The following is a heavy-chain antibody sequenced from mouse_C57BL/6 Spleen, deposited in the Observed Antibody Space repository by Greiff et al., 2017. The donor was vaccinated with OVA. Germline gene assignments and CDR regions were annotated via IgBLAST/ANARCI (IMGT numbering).Heavy chain of an antibody. V-gene: IGHV1-42*01. CDR2: INPSTGGT. J-gene: IGHJ1*03. Sequence: EVQLQQSGPELVKPGASVKISCKASGYSFTGYYMNWVKQSPEKSLEWIGEINPSTGGTTYNQKFKAKATLTVDKSSSTAYMQLKSLTSEDSAVYYCARSYGSSYEYFDVWGTGTTVTVSS. D-gene: IGHD1-1*01. CDR1: GYSFTGYY. CDR3: ARSYGSSYEYFDV.